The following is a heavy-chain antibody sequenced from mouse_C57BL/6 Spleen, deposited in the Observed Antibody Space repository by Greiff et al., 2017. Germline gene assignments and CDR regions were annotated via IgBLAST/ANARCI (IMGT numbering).Heavy chain of an antibody. Sequence: QVQLKQSGAELVMPGASVKLSCKASGYTFTSYWMHWVKQRPGQGLEWIGEIDPSDSYTKYNQKFKGKSTLTVDKSSSTAYIQLSSLTSEDSAVYYCARRHYSNYDYFDYWGQGTTLTVSS. CDR1: GYTFTSYW. D-gene: IGHD2-5*01. CDR2: IDPSDSYT. CDR3: ARRHYSNYDYFDY. V-gene: IGHV1-69*01. J-gene: IGHJ2*01.